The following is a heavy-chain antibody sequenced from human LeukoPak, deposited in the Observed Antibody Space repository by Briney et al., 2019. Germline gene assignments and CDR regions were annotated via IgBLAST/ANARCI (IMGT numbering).Heavy chain of an antibody. CDR3: AKDTTRGDGYNYYYYYMDV. D-gene: IGHD5-24*01. CDR1: GFTFSNYD. J-gene: IGHJ6*03. V-gene: IGHV3-48*03. Sequence: GGSLRLSCAASGFTFSNYDMNWVRQAPGKGLEWVSYISSSGSTIYYADSVKGRFTISRDNAKNTLYLQMNSLRAEDTAVYYCAKDTTRGDGYNYYYYYMDVWGKGTTVTVSS. CDR2: ISSSGSTI.